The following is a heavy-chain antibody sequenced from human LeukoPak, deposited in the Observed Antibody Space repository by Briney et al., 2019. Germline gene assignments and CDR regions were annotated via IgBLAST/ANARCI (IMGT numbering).Heavy chain of an antibody. J-gene: IGHJ5*02. V-gene: IGHV4-34*01. D-gene: IGHD6-19*01. CDR3: AGGPGSGWFYP. Sequence: PSETLSLTCAVYGGSFRGYYWSCIRQPPGKGLEWIGEINHSGSTNHNPSLKSRVTISVDTSKNQFSLKLSSVTAADTAVYYCAGGPGSGWFYPWGQGTLVTVSS. CDR2: INHSGST. CDR1: GGSFRGYY.